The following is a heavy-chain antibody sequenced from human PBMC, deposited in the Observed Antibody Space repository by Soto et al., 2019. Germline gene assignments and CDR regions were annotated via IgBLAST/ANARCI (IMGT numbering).Heavy chain of an antibody. CDR1: GFTFSSYV. J-gene: IGHJ4*02. V-gene: IGHV3-33*01. Sequence: HPGGSLRLSCAASGFTFSSYVMHWVRQAPGKGLEWVALIWYDGSNKYYADSVKGRFTISRDNSKNTLYLQMNSLRAEDTAVYYCARVLNWNLDYWGQGTLVTVSS. CDR3: ARVLNWNLDY. CDR2: IWYDGSNK. D-gene: IGHD1-20*01.